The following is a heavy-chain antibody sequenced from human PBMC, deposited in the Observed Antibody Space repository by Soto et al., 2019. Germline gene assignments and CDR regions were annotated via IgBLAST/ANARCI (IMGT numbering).Heavy chain of an antibody. J-gene: IGHJ4*02. V-gene: IGHV4-59*01. CDR1: GGSISSYY. CDR2: IYYSGST. Sequence: PSETLSLTXTVSGGSISSYYWSWIRQPPGKGLEWIGYIYYSGSTNYSPSLKSRVTISVDTSKNQFSLKLSSVTAAETAVYYCARGGNDFWFDYWGQGTLVTSPQ. CDR3: ARGGNDFWFDY. D-gene: IGHD3-3*01.